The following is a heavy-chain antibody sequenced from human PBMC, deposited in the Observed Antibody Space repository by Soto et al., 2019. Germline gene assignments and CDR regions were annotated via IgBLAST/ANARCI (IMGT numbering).Heavy chain of an antibody. D-gene: IGHD6-19*01. CDR3: AKAVAAAYYYYYYGMDV. J-gene: IGHJ6*02. CDR2: ISADGTKN. Sequence: QVHLVESGGGVVQPGGSLTLSCAASGFAFDTYAMHWVRQAPGKGLEWVALISADGTKNHLADSVKGRFTISRDNSENMVYLEVQSLKPEDTAVYYCAKAVAAAYYYYYYGMDVWGQGTTVNVSS. CDR1: GFAFDTYA. V-gene: IGHV3-30-3*01.